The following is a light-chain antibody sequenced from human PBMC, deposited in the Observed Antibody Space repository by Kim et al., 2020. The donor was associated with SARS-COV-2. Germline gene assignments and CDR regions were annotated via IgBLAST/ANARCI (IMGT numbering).Light chain of an antibody. CDR2: DNN. Sequence: QSVLTQPPSVSAAPGQKVTISCSGSSSNIGNNYVSWYQQLPGTAPKLLIYDNNKRPSGIPDRFSGSKSGTSATLGITGLQTGDEADYYCGTWDSSLSAGGVFGTGIKVTVL. V-gene: IGLV1-51*01. CDR1: SSNIGNNY. J-gene: IGLJ1*01. CDR3: GTWDSSLSAGGV.